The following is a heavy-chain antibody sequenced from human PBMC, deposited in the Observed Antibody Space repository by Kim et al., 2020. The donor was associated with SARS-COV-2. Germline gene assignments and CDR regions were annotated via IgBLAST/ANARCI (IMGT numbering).Heavy chain of an antibody. V-gene: IGHV1-69*01. D-gene: IGHD6-13*01. Sequence: FQGRVTITADESTSTAYMELSSLRSEDTAVYYCARAGYSSSWYYYYYGMDVWGQGTTVTVSS. CDR3: ARAGYSSSWYYYYYGMDV. J-gene: IGHJ6*02.